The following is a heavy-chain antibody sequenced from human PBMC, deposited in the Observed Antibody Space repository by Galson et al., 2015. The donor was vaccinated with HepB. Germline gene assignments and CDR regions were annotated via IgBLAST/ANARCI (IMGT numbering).Heavy chain of an antibody. CDR1: GFTFSDYY. V-gene: IGHV3-11*06. J-gene: IGHJ6*02. D-gene: IGHD3-3*01. Sequence: SLRLSCAASGFTFSDYYMSWIRQAPGKGLEWVSYISSSSSYTNYADSVKGRFTISRDNAKNSLYLQMNSLRAEDTAVYYCARGYYDFWSGPHPEKPYYYYGMDVWGQGTTVTVSS. CDR2: ISSSSSYT. CDR3: ARGYYDFWSGPHPEKPYYYYGMDV.